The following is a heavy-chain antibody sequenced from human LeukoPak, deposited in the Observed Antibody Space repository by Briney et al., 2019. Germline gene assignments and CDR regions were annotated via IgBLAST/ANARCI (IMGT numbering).Heavy chain of an antibody. CDR2: INHSGGS. CDR3: ARSMTTVTTREPRASAT. Sequence: SETLSLTCAVYGGSFRGYYWSWIRQPPGKGLEWIGEINHSGGSNYNPSLKRRVAISVDPSKTQFSLQLSSVTAADTAMYYCARSMTTVTTREPRASATWAKGPMVTVPS. D-gene: IGHD4-17*01. CDR1: GGSFRGYY. V-gene: IGHV4-34*01. J-gene: IGHJ5*01.